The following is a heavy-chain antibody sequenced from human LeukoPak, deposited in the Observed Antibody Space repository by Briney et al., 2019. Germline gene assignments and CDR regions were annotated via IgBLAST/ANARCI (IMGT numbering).Heavy chain of an antibody. D-gene: IGHD3-22*01. J-gene: IGHJ2*01. Sequence: SETLSLTCTVSGGSISSYYWSWIRQPPGKGLEWIGYIYYSGSTNYNPSLKSRVSISVDTSKNQFSLKLSSVTAADTAVYYCARNLYYYDSSGLHWYFDLWGRGTLVTVSS. V-gene: IGHV4-59*12. CDR2: IYYSGST. CDR3: ARNLYYYDSSGLHWYFDL. CDR1: GGSISSYY.